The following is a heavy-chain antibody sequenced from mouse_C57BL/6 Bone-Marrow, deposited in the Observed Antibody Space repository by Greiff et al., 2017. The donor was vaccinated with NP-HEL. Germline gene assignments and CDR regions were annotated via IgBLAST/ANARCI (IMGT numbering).Heavy chain of an antibody. Sequence: QVQLQQPGAELVMPGASVKLSCKASGYTFTSYWMHWVKQRPGQGLEWIGEIDPSDSYTNYNQKFKGKSTLTADKSSSTAYMQLSSLTSEDSAVYYCARWDTTVHFDYGGQGTTLTVSS. CDR3: ARWDTTVHFDY. V-gene: IGHV1-69*01. CDR1: GYTFTSYW. J-gene: IGHJ2*01. CDR2: IDPSDSYT. D-gene: IGHD1-1*01.